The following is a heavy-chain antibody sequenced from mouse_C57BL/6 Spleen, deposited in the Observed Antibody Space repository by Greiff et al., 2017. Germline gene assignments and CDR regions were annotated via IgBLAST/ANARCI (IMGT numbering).Heavy chain of an antibody. V-gene: IGHV1-64*01. CDR3: ARETGTYYFDY. Sequence: QFQLQQPGAELVKPGASVKLSCKASGYTFTSYWMHWVKQRPGQGLEWIGMIHPNSGSTNYNEKFKNKATLTVDKSSSTAYMQLSSLTSEDSAVYYCARETGTYYFDYWGQGTTLTVSS. CDR1: GYTFTSYW. D-gene: IGHD4-1*01. J-gene: IGHJ2*01. CDR2: IHPNSGST.